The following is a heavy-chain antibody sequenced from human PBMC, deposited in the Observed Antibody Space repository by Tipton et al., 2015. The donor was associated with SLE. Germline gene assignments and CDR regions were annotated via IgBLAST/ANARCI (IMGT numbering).Heavy chain of an antibody. D-gene: IGHD3-9*01. J-gene: IGHJ5*02. V-gene: IGHV3-21*01. CDR1: GLTLSSYS. CDR2: ITGSSGNI. CDR3: ARHDLHYDILTGYYRGAGFDP. Sequence: SLRLSCAATGLTLSSYSMNWVRQAPGKGLEWVSSITGSSGNIYYADSVKGRFTISRDNANNSLSLQMSSLRAEDTAVYYCARHDLHYDILTGYYRGAGFDPWGQGTLVTVSS.